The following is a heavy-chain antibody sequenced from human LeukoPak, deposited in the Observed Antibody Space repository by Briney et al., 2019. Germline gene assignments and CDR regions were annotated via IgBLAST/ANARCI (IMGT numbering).Heavy chain of an antibody. J-gene: IGHJ4*02. Sequence: GGSLRLSCAASGFTFSIYTMSWVRQAPGKGLEWLSYISSRSSIIYYADSVKGRFTISRDNAKYSLYLQMNSLRDEDTAVYYCARCAYGDDQFDYWGQGTLVTVSS. D-gene: IGHD4-17*01. CDR3: ARCAYGDDQFDY. V-gene: IGHV3-48*02. CDR1: GFTFSIYT. CDR2: ISSRSSII.